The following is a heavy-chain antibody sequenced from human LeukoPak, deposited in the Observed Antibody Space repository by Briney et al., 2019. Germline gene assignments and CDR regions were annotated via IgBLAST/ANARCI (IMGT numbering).Heavy chain of an antibody. D-gene: IGHD1-26*01. CDR1: GGSISSYY. V-gene: IGHV4-59*01. J-gene: IGHJ5*02. CDR2: IYYSGST. Sequence: PSETLSLTCTVSGGSISSYYWSWIRQPPGKGLEWIGYIYYSGSTNYNPSLKSRVTISVDTSKNQFSLKLSSVTAADTAVYYCAGSGSYYDLPNWFDPWAQGTLVTVS. CDR3: AGSGSYYDLPNWFDP.